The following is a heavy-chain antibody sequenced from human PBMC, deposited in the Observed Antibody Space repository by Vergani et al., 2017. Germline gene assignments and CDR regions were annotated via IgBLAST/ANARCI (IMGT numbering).Heavy chain of an antibody. CDR2: IRNDGSNK. CDR1: GFTFSSYG. CDR3: ARAHCSSTSCYDWGAFDI. V-gene: IGHV3-30*02. Sequence: VQVLESGGGLVQPGGSLRLSCAASGFTFSSYGMHWVRQAPGKGLEWVAFIRNDGSNKYYADSVKGRFTISRDNSKNTLYLQMNSLRAKETAVYYCARAHCSSTSCYDWGAFDIWGQGTMVTVSS. D-gene: IGHD2-2*01. J-gene: IGHJ3*02.